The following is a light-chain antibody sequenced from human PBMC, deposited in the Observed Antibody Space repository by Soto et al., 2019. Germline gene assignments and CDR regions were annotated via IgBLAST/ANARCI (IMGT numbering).Light chain of an antibody. Sequence: LTQPASVSGSPGQSITISCTGTSSDVGGYNYVSWYQQHPGKAPKLMIYDVSNRPSGVSNRFSGSKSGNTASLTISGLQAEDEADYYCSSYTSSSFXVFGTGTKVTVL. CDR3: SSYTSSSFXV. CDR1: SSDVGGYNY. CDR2: DVS. V-gene: IGLV2-14*01. J-gene: IGLJ1*01.